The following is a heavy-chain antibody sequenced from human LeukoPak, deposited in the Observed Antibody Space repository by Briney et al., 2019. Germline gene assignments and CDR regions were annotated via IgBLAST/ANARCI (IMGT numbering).Heavy chain of an antibody. Sequence: QSGGSLRLSCAASGFSFSSYWMHWVRQVPGKGLVWVSCINSDGTITHHADSVKGRFTISRDNANNTLYLQMHSLRAEDTAVYYCIRDGLLWFGGSTWGQGTMVTVSS. CDR3: IRDGLLWFGGST. CDR1: GFSFSSYW. D-gene: IGHD3-10*01. CDR2: INSDGTIT. J-gene: IGHJ3*01. V-gene: IGHV3-74*01.